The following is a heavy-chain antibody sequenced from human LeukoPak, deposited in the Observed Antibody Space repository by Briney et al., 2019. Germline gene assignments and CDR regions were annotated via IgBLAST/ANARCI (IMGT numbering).Heavy chain of an antibody. J-gene: IGHJ3*02. CDR3: AKSRNLLRDGYEADAFDI. Sequence: PGGSLRLSCAASGFTFSTDAMHWVRQAPGKGLEWVAVVSYHGSTQYYADSVKGRFTISRDNSKNTLYLQMNSLRAEDTAVYYCAKSRNLLRDGYEADAFDIWGQGTMVTVSS. V-gene: IGHV3-30*18. D-gene: IGHD3-3*01. CDR1: GFTFSTDA. CDR2: VSYHGSTQ.